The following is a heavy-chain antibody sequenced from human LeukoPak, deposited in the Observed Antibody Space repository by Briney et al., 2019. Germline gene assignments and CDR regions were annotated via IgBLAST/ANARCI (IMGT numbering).Heavy chain of an antibody. D-gene: IGHD4-23*01. V-gene: IGHV3-21*01. CDR1: GFTVSSNY. J-gene: IGHJ4*02. CDR3: ARDGGNSGYFDY. CDR2: ISSSSSYI. Sequence: PGGSLRLSCAASGFTVSSNYMSWVRQAPGKGLEWVSSISSSSSYIYYADSVKGRFTISRDNAKNSLYLQMNSLRAEDTAVYYCARDGGNSGYFDYWGQGTLVTVSS.